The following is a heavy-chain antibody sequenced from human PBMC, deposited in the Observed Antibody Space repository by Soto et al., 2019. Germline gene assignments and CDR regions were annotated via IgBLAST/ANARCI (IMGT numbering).Heavy chain of an antibody. D-gene: IGHD3-22*01. V-gene: IGHV4-59*08. CDR3: ARLGGYYQAFDS. CDR2: ISYTGTT. J-gene: IGHJ4*02. Sequence: SPTLFLPSPFYSVPTSAYYGGWLRQSPGKGLEWIGYISYTGTTRYNPSLQSRVTIPVDSSKNQFSLKVDSVTAADTAVYYCARLGGYYQAFDSWAEG. CDR1: SVPTSAYY.